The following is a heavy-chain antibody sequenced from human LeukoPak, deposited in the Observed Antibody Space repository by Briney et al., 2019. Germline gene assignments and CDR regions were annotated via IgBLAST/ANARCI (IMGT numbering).Heavy chain of an antibody. J-gene: IGHJ4*02. CDR2: IKEDGSEK. CDR3: AREGYYGSGSPPSLYFDY. V-gene: IGHV3-7*01. D-gene: IGHD3-10*01. CDR1: TFTISGYW. Sequence: GGSLRLSCAASTFTISGYWMSWVRQAPGKGLEWVANIKEDGSEKYYVDSVEGRFTISRDNSRSTLYLQMNSLRPEDTAIYYCAREGYYGSGSPPSLYFDYWGQGTLVTVSS.